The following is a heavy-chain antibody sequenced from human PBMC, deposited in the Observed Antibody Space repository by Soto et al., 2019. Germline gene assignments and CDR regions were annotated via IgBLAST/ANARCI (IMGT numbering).Heavy chain of an antibody. CDR3: ARGGNYYDSSGSSWFDP. D-gene: IGHD3-22*01. Sequence: PSETLSLTCTVSGGSINSGGYSWTWIRQPPGKGLEWIGFIYHTGTTYYNPSLKSRVTISVDRSKNQFSLKLNSVTAADTAVYYCARGGNYYDSSGSSWFDPWGQGVLVTVSS. CDR2: IYHTGTT. J-gene: IGHJ5*02. V-gene: IGHV4-30-2*01. CDR1: GGSINSGGYS.